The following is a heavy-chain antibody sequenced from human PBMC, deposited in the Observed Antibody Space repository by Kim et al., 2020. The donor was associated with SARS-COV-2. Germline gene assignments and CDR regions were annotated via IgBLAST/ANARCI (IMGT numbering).Heavy chain of an antibody. CDR2: GET. D-gene: IGHD4-17*01. CDR3: VPSTVTTDY. J-gene: IGHJ4*02. Sequence: GETIYAQKFQGRVTMTEDTSTDTAYMELSSLRSEDTAVYYCVPSTVTTDYWGQGTLVTVSS. V-gene: IGHV1-24*01.